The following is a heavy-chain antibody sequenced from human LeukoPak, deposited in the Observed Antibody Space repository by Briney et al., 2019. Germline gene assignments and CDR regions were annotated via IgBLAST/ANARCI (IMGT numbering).Heavy chain of an antibody. J-gene: IGHJ4*02. D-gene: IGHD6-6*01. CDR1: GGSISSGGYY. Sequence: SQTLSLTCTVSGGSISSGGYYWSWIRQHPGKGLEWIGYIYYSGSTYYNPSLKSRVTISVDTSKNQFSLKLSPVTAADTAVYYCASYSLNSSSPGDYWGQGTLVTVSS. V-gene: IGHV4-31*03. CDR3: ASYSLNSSSPGDY. CDR2: IYYSGST.